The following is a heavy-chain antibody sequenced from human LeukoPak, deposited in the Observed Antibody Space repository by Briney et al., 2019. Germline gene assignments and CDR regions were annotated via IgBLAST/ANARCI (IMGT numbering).Heavy chain of an antibody. CDR1: GGSISSYY. Sequence: SETLSLTCTVSGGSISSYYWSWIRQPPGKGLEWIGYIYYSGSTNYNPSLKSRVTISVDTSKNQFSLKLTSVTAADTAVYYCARTRAYGGRPDYWGQGTLVTVSS. CDR2: IYYSGST. V-gene: IGHV4-59*01. J-gene: IGHJ4*02. CDR3: ARTRAYGGRPDY. D-gene: IGHD4-23*01.